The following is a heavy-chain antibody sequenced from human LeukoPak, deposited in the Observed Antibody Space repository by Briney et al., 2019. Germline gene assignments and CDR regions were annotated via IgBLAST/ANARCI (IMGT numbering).Heavy chain of an antibody. CDR3: AAAVTTGRAEHY. CDR2: ISGSGGST. V-gene: IGHV3-23*01. J-gene: IGHJ4*02. CDR1: GFTFSSYA. Sequence: GGSLRLSCAASGFTFSSYAMSWVRQAPGKGLEWVSGISGSGGSTYYADSVKGRFTISRDNSKNTLYLQMNSLRAEDTAVYYCAAAVTTGRAEHYWGQGTLVTVSS. D-gene: IGHD4-17*01.